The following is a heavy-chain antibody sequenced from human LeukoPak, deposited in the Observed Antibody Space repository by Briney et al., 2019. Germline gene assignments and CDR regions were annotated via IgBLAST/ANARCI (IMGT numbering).Heavy chain of an antibody. CDR3: ARGHWLDP. CDR1: GRSISSYY. CDR2: IYYSGST. J-gene: IGHJ5*02. V-gene: IGHV4-59*01. Sequence: SETLSLTCTVSGRSISSYYWRWIRPPPEKALVWIGYIYYSGSTNYNPPLKSRVTISVDTSKNRFSLKLSSVTAADTAVYYWARGHWLDPWGQGTLVTVPS.